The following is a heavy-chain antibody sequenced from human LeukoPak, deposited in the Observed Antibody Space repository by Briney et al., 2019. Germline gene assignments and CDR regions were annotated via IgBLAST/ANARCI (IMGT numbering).Heavy chain of an antibody. J-gene: IGHJ4*02. CDR1: GGSFSGYY. CDR3: ARGGKAYYDFWSGAQDFDY. CDR2: IYYSGST. V-gene: IGHV4-59*01. Sequence: SETLSLTCAVYGGSFSGYYWSWIRQPPGKGLEWIGYIYYSGSTNYNPSLKSRVTISVDTSKNQFSLKLSSVTAADTAVYYCARGGKAYYDFWSGAQDFDYWGQGTLVTVSS. D-gene: IGHD3-3*01.